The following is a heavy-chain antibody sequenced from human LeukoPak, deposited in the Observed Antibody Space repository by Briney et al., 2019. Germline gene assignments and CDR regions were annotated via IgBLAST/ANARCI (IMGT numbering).Heavy chain of an antibody. CDR3: ARAPVWVRGVIYY. J-gene: IGHJ4*02. CDR1: GGSFSGYY. CDR2: INHCGCP. Sequence: PSETLSLTCAVYGGSFSGYYWSWIRKPPGRGREWIGEINHCGCPNYNPPFKSRVTISVATSKNQFTLKLSSVTAADTAVYYCARAPVWVRGVIYYWGQGTLVSVSS. V-gene: IGHV4-34*01. D-gene: IGHD3-10*01.